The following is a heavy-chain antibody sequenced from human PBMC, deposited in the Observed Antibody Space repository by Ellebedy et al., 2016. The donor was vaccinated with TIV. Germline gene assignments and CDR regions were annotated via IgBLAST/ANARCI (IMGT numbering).Heavy chain of an antibody. CDR1: GFTFSSSS. D-gene: IGHD3-3*01. J-gene: IGHJ4*02. V-gene: IGHV3-21*01. CDR3: AREARVFGVVITTLFDY. CDR2: TSSSGTYI. Sequence: GESLKISCAASGFTFSSSSMNWVRQAPGKGLEWVSSTSSSGTYIYYADSVKGRFTISRDNAKNSLYLQMNSLRAEDTAVYYCAREARVFGVVITTLFDYWGQGTLVTVSS.